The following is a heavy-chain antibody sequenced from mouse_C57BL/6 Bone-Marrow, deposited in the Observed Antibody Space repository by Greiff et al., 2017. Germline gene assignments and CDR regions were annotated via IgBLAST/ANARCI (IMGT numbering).Heavy chain of an antibody. V-gene: IGHV5-4*01. D-gene: IGHD1-1*01. Sequence: EVKLVESGGGLVKPGGSLKLSCAASGFTFSSYAMSWVRQTPEKKLEWVATISDGGSYTYYPDNVKGRFTISRDNAKNNLYLQMSHLKSEDTAMYYCARDRDYYGRTYYFDYWGQGTTLTVSS. CDR3: ARDRDYYGRTYYFDY. J-gene: IGHJ2*01. CDR2: ISDGGSYT. CDR1: GFTFSSYA.